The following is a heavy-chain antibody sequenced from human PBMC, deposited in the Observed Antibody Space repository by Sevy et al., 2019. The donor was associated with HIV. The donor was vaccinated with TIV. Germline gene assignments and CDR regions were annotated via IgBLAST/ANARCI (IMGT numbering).Heavy chain of an antibody. Sequence: SETLSLTCTVSGASITNYYWSWIRQPAGKGLEWIGRINTRGDTHYNPALKSRVTMSLDTSQKHFSLRLPSVIAADTAVYYCARDVVVRGVFPTYYYHYYMDVWGKGTTVTVSS. CDR3: ARDVVVRGVFPTYYYHYYMDV. CDR1: GASITNYY. J-gene: IGHJ6*03. CDR2: INTRGDT. V-gene: IGHV4-4*07. D-gene: IGHD3-10*01.